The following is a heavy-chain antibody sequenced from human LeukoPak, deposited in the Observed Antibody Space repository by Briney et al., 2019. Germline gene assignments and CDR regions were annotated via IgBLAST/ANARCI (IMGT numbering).Heavy chain of an antibody. D-gene: IGHD1-20*01. CDR1: GYTFTSYD. V-gene: IGHV1-8*01. CDR2: MNPNSGNT. Sequence: ASVKVSCKASGYTFTSYDIKWVRQATGQGLEWMGWMNPNSGNTGYAQKFQGRVTMTRNTSISTAYMELSSLRSEDTAVYYCARVPRITGTGPPRRFDYWGQGTLVTVSS. J-gene: IGHJ4*02. CDR3: ARVPRITGTGPPRRFDY.